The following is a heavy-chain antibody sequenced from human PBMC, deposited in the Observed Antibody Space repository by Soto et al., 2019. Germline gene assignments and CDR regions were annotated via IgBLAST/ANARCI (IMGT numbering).Heavy chain of an antibody. V-gene: IGHV3-49*04. J-gene: IGHJ4*02. Sequence: VQLVESGGGLVQPGRSLRLSCTASGFTFGDYAMSWVRQAPGKGLEWVGFIRSKAYGGTTEYAASVKGRFTISRDDSKSIAYLQMNSLKTEDTAVYYCTRDVLAVPYWGQGTLVTVSS. CDR1: GFTFGDYA. CDR3: TRDVLAVPY. CDR2: IRSKAYGGTT. D-gene: IGHD6-19*01.